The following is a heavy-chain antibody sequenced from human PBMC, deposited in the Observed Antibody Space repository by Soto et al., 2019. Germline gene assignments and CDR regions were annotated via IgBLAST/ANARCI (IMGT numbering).Heavy chain of an antibody. CDR3: ARDWGQLVIDY. V-gene: IGHV1-3*01. D-gene: IGHD6-6*01. Sequence: QVQLVQSGAEVKKPGASVKVSCKASGYTFTSYAMHWVRQAPGQRLEWMGWINAGNGNTIYSQKFQGRVTITRDTSASTAYMELSSLRSEDTAVYYCARDWGQLVIDYWGQGTLVTVSS. CDR2: INAGNGNT. CDR1: GYTFTSYA. J-gene: IGHJ4*02.